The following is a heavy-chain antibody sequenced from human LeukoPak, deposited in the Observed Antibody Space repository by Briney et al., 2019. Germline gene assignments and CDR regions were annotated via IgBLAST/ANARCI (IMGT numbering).Heavy chain of an antibody. V-gene: IGHV4-30-4*01. Sequence: SETLSLTCTVSGGSISSGDYYWSWIRQPPGKGLEWIGCIYYSGSTCYNPSLKSRVTISVDTSKNQFSLKLSSVTAADTAVYYCARDQGRDGYSYYYYGMDVWGQGTTVTVSS. CDR2: IYYSGST. CDR3: ARDQGRDGYSYYYYGMDV. CDR1: GGSISSGDYY. D-gene: IGHD5-24*01. J-gene: IGHJ6*02.